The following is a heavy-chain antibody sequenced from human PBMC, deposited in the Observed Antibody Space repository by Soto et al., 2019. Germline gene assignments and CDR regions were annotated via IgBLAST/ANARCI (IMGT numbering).Heavy chain of an antibody. D-gene: IGHD5-18*01. CDR3: ASLDTAMIKTAGY. Sequence: VGSLRLSCAASGFTFSSYSMNWVRQAPGKGLEWVAMTTQDGSGKHYVDSVKGRFTISRDSAKNSMYLQMNSLTVEDTAMYYCASLDTAMIKTAGYWGQGTLVTVSS. CDR2: TTQDGSGK. CDR1: GFTFSSYS. J-gene: IGHJ4*02. V-gene: IGHV3-7*01.